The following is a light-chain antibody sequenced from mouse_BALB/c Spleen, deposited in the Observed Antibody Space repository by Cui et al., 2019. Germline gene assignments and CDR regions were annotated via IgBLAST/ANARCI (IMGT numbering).Light chain of an antibody. CDR3: QQLYSTAYT. CDR1: QTIGTL. V-gene: IGKV12-98*01. CDR2: GAT. Sequence: SLGESVTITCLASQTIGTLLASYQQKPDKSPQLLFYGATTLAAGVSSRFSGGGYDTQFSFSISSLQAVNFLSCYCQQLYSTAYTFGGGTKLEIK. J-gene: IGKJ2*01.